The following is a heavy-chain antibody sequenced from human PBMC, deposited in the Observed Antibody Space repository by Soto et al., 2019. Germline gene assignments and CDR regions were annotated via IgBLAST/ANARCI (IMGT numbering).Heavy chain of an antibody. CDR2: IYYSGST. J-gene: IGHJ6*02. CDR3: AAPGTVAGTRYYYYGMDV. V-gene: IGHV4-39*01. Sequence: SETLSLTCTVSGGSISSSSYYWGWIRQPPGKGLEWIGSIYYSGSTYYNPSLKSRVTISVDTSKNQFSLKLSSVTAADTAVYYCAAPGTVAGTRYYYYGMDVWGQGTTVTVSS. CDR1: GGSISSSSYY. D-gene: IGHD6-19*01.